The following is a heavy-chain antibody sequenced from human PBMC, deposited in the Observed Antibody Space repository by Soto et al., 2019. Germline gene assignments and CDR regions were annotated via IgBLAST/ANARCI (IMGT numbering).Heavy chain of an antibody. V-gene: IGHV3-43*01. CDR3: ARETLTFGSALDV. CDR1: GFRFDGYN. D-gene: IGHD3-3*01. Sequence: PGGSLRLSCAASGFRFDGYNMHWVRQAPGKGLEWVSLITWNGANSYYADSVKGRFTISRDGTTKSLSLQMTSLKREDTGLYFCARETLTFGSALDVWGQGTTVTVSS. J-gene: IGHJ6*02. CDR2: ITWNGANS.